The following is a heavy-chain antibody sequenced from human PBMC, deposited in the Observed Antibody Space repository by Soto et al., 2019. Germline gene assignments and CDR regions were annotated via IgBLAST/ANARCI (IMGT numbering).Heavy chain of an antibody. V-gene: IGHV4-30-4*01. D-gene: IGHD1-26*01. CDR3: ARVPENSGRYYYFDY. Sequence: SETLSLTCTVSGGSISSGDYYWSWIRQPPGKGLEWIGYIYYSGSTYYNPSLKSRLTISLDTSKNQFSLELSSVTAADTAVYYCARVPENSGRYYYFDYWGQGTLVTVSS. J-gene: IGHJ4*02. CDR2: IYYSGST. CDR1: GGSISSGDYY.